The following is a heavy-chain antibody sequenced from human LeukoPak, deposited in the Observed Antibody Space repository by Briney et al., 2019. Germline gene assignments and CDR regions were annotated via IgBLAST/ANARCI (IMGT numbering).Heavy chain of an antibody. D-gene: IGHD3-10*01. V-gene: IGHV3-74*01. CDR2: ISSDGSDT. J-gene: IGHJ3*02. CDR1: GFSFSNYW. CDR3: ARKLSHGAFDI. Sequence: PGGSLRLSCAASGFSFSNYWMHWVRQAPGKGLVWVSRISSDGSDTIYADSVKGRFTISRDNAKNSLYLQMNSLRAEDTAVYYCARKLSHGAFDIWGQGTMVTVSS.